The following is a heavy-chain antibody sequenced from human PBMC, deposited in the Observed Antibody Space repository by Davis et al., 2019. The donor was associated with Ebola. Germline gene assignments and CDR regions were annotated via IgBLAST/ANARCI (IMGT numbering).Heavy chain of an antibody. V-gene: IGHV1-46*01. Sequence: ASVKVSCKASGYTFTSFYIHWVRQAPGQGLEWMGVINPTGGSTNYAQKFQGRVTMTRDTSTSTVHMELSGLRSEDTAVYYCTRVWVRGYYGMDVWGQGTTVTVSS. CDR2: INPTGGST. CDR3: TRVWVRGYYGMDV. J-gene: IGHJ6*02. D-gene: IGHD3-16*01. CDR1: GYTFTSFY.